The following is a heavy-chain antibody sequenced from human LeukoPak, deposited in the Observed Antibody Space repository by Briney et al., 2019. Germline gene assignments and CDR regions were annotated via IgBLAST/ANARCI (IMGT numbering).Heavy chain of an antibody. CDR1: GGSISSYY. CDR2: IYYSGST. Sequence: SETLSLTCTVSGGSISSYYWSWIRQPPGKGLEGIGYIYYSGSTNYNPSLKSRVTISVDTSKNQVSLKLSSVTAADAAVYYCAREYVGSSYDRYFDYWGQGTLVTVSS. J-gene: IGHJ4*02. CDR3: AREYVGSSYDRYFDY. V-gene: IGHV4-59*01. D-gene: IGHD5-18*01.